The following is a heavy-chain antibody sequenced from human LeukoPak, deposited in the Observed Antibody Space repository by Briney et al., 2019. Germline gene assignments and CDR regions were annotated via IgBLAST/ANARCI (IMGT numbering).Heavy chain of an antibody. D-gene: IGHD4-17*01. Sequence: GGSLRLSCAASGFTFSSYWMHWVRQAPGKGLVWVSRIHSDGSNINYADSVKGRFTISRDNAKNTLYLQTNSLRADDTAVYYCARQYASLGDYLDPYYYYYYGMDVWGQGTTVTVSS. CDR2: IHSDGSNI. V-gene: IGHV3-74*01. CDR3: ARQYASLGDYLDPYYYYYYGMDV. J-gene: IGHJ6*02. CDR1: GFTFSSYW.